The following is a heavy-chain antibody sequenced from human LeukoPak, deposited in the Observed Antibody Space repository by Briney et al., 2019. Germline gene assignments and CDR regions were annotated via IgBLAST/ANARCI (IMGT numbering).Heavy chain of an antibody. CDR3: ARGSSNVAASDTNFDY. CDR1: GFTVSSNE. CDR2: ISTSSSYI. D-gene: IGHD6-13*01. J-gene: IGHJ4*02. Sequence: PGGSLRLSCAASGFTVSSNEMSWVRQAPGKGLEWVSSISTSSSYIYYADSVKGRFSISRDNARNSLYLQMNSLRAEDTAVYYCARGSSNVAASDTNFDYWGQGTLVTVSS. V-gene: IGHV3-21*01.